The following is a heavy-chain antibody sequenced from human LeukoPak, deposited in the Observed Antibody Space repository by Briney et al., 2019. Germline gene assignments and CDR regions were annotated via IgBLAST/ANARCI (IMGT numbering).Heavy chain of an antibody. CDR2: ISSSSSYI. CDR1: GFTFSSYS. J-gene: IGHJ4*02. D-gene: IGHD5-24*01. CDR3: AREEDDYDSY. V-gene: IGHV3-21*01. Sequence: GGSLRLSCAASGFTFSSYSMNWVRQAPGKGLEWVSSISSSSSYIYYADSVKGRFTISRDNAKNSLYLQMNSLGAEDTAVYYCAREEDDYDSYWGQGTLVTASS.